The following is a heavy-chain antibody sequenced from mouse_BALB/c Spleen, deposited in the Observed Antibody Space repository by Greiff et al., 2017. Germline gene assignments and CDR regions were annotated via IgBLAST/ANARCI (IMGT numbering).Heavy chain of an antibody. J-gene: IGHJ4*01. Sequence: VQLQQPGAELVRPGASVKLSCKASGYTFTSYWINWVKQRPGQGLEWIGNIYPSDSYTNYNQKFKDKATLTVDKSSSTAYMQLSSPTSEDSAVYYCTRRDWDYAMDYWGQGTSVTVSS. CDR1: GYTFTSYW. V-gene: IGHV1-69*02. CDR3: TRRDWDYAMDY. D-gene: IGHD4-1*01. CDR2: IYPSDSYT.